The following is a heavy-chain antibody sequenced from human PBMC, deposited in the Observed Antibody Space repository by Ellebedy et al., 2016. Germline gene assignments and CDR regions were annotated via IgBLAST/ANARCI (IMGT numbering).Heavy chain of an antibody. D-gene: IGHD3-16*02. J-gene: IGHJ6*02. CDR1: GFTFRSYS. CDR2: ISSSSATT. Sequence: GESLKISXAASGFTFRSYSMNWVRQAPGKGLEWVSYISSSSATTHYADSVKGRFTISRDNAKNSLYLQMNSLRAEDTAVYYCASHGGVIYYYYYGIDVWGQGTTVTVSS. V-gene: IGHV3-48*04. CDR3: ASHGGVIYYYYYGIDV.